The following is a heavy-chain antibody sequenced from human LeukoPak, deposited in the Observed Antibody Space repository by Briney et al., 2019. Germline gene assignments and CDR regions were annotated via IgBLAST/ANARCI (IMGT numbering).Heavy chain of an antibody. CDR2: AGSSSR. V-gene: IGHV3-23*01. Sequence: GGSLRLSCLASGFSFSNYAMSWVRQAPGKGLEWVSNAGSSSRLYGDSVKGRFSVSRDNSKNTLYLQMNSLRADDTAVYYCTKQSGALRENYYMDVWGKGTTVTVSS. D-gene: IGHD5-12*01. CDR1: GFSFSNYA. CDR3: TKQSGALRENYYMDV. J-gene: IGHJ6*03.